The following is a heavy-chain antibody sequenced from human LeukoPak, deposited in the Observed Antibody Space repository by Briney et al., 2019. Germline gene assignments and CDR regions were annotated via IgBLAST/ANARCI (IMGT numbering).Heavy chain of an antibody. V-gene: IGHV1-69*04. CDR3: ARSTVTTSGWFDP. J-gene: IGHJ5*02. D-gene: IGHD4-17*01. Sequence: GASVKVSCKASGGTFSSYAISWVRQAPGQGLEWMGRIIPIFGIANYAQKFQGRVTITADKSTSTAYVELSSLRSEDTAVYYCARSTVTTSGWFDPWGQGTLVTVSS. CDR2: IIPIFGIA. CDR1: GGTFSSYA.